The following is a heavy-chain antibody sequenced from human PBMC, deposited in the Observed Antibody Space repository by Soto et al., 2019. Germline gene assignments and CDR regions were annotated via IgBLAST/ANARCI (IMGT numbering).Heavy chain of an antibody. D-gene: IGHD6-6*01. V-gene: IGHV3-30-3*01. CDR3: ARDLIRGSSFAYYYYGMDA. CDR1: GFTFSSYA. CDR2: ISYDGSNK. Sequence: GGSLRLSCAASGFTFSSYAMHWVRQAPGKGLEWVAVISYDGSNKYYADSVKGRFTISRDNSKNTLYLQMNSLRAEDTAVYYCARDLIRGSSFAYYYYGMDAWGQGTTVTVSS. J-gene: IGHJ6*02.